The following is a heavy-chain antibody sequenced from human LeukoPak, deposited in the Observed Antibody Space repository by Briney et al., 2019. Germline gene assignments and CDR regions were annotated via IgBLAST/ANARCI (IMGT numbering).Heavy chain of an antibody. CDR1: GYTFTSYD. Sequence: ASVKVSCKASGYTFTSYDINWVRQATGQGLEWMGWMNPNSGNTGYAQKFQGRVTITRNTSISTAYMELSSLRSEDTAVYYCARRGIPAAIGYYYYYMDVWGKGTTVTVSS. V-gene: IGHV1-8*03. D-gene: IGHD2-2*02. J-gene: IGHJ6*03. CDR2: MNPNSGNT. CDR3: ARRGIPAAIGYYYYYMDV.